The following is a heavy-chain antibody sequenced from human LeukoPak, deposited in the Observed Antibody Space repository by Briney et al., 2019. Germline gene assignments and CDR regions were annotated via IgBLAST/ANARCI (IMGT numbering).Heavy chain of an antibody. D-gene: IGHD3-22*01. J-gene: IGHJ4*02. Sequence: SQTLSLTCTVSGGSLSSGDYYWSWIRQPPGKGQEWIGYIYYSGSTYYNPSLKSRVTISVDTSKNQFSLKLSSVTAADTAVYYCARVNAYYDSSGYAIDYWGQGTLVTVSS. V-gene: IGHV4-30-4*01. CDR2: IYYSGST. CDR3: ARVNAYYDSSGYAIDY. CDR1: GGSLSSGDYY.